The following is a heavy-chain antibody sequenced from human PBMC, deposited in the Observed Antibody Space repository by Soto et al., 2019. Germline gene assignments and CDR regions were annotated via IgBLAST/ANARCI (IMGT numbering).Heavy chain of an antibody. V-gene: IGHV1-46*01. CDR1: GYTFTSYY. CDR2: INPSGGST. J-gene: IGHJ3*02. Sequence: QVQLVQSGAEVKKPGASVKVSCKASGYTFTSYYMHWVRQAPGQGLEWMGIINPSGGSTSNAQKFQGRVTMTRDTSTSTVYMELSSLRSEDTAVYYCARGNYYDSSGYYYGSNAFDIWGQGTMVTVSS. CDR3: ARGNYYDSSGYYYGSNAFDI. D-gene: IGHD3-22*01.